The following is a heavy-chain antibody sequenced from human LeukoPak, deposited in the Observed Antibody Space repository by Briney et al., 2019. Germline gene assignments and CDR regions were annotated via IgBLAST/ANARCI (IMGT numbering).Heavy chain of an antibody. CDR1: GFTFSSNS. CDR3: ARVGDEDAFDI. J-gene: IGHJ3*02. Sequence: GGSLRLSCAASGFTFSSNSMHWVRQALGKGLEYVSAIGTDGYNTYYADSVKGRFTIFRDNSKNTLYLQMGSLRAEDMAVYYCARVGDEDAFDIWGQGTMVTVSS. V-gene: IGHV3-64*02. D-gene: IGHD2-21*01. CDR2: IGTDGYNT.